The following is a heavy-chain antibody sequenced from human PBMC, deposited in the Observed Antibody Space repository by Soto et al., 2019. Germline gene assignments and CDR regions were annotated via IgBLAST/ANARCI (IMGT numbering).Heavy chain of an antibody. CDR3: TRGPPRVQWFDP. CDR2: IYFTGST. J-gene: IGHJ5*02. Sequence: SETLSLTCTVSGGAVSSGTYYWSWIRQPPGKGLEWIGHIYFTGSTNYNPSLKSRVTMSLDTSRNQFSLKLSSATAADTAVYYCTRGPPRVQWFDPWGLGTLVTVSS. CDR1: GGAVSSGTYY. V-gene: IGHV4-61*01.